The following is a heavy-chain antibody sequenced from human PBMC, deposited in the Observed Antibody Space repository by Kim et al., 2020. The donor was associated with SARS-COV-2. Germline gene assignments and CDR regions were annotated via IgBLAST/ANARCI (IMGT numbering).Heavy chain of an antibody. CDR3: AKQPYSYDSSRYYDY. J-gene: IGHJ4*02. Sequence: SVKGRWTISRYNSKTHLYLQMNSLSAEDTAVYYCAKQPYSYDSSRYYDYWGQGTLVTVSS. V-gene: IGHV3-23*01. D-gene: IGHD3-22*01.